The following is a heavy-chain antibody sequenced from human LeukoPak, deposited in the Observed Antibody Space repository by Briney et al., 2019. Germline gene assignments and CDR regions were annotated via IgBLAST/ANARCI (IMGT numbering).Heavy chain of an antibody. CDR2: IYYSGST. V-gene: IGHV4-59*01. CDR1: GGSISSYY. J-gene: IGHJ4*02. D-gene: IGHD3-22*01. CDR3: ARDTSSGYSDY. Sequence: SETLSLTCTVSGGSISSYYWSWIRQPPGKGLEWIGNIYYSGSTNYNPSLKSRVTISVDTSKNQFSLKLSSVTAADTAVYYCARDTSSGYSDYWGQGTLVTVSS.